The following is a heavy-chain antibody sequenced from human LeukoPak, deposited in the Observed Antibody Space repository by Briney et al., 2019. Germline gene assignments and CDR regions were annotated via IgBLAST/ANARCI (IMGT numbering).Heavy chain of an antibody. V-gene: IGHV3-7*03. D-gene: IGHD3-22*01. CDR1: GFTFSRYW. CDR3: ARDPWADSSGFPLHH. CDR2: IKQDGSET. Sequence: AGGSLRLSCAASGFTFSRYWMSWVRQTPGKGLECVANIKQDGSETYYVDSVRGRFTIPRDNAKNSLHLQMNSLRAEDTAVYYCARDPWADSSGFPLHHWGQGTLVTVSS. J-gene: IGHJ1*01.